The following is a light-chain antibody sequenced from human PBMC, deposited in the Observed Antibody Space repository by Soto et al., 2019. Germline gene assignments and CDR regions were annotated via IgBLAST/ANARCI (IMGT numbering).Light chain of an antibody. Sequence: EIVMTQSPATLSVSPGERATLSCRASQSVSSNLAWYQQKPGQVPRLLIYGASTRATGVPARFRGSGSGTDFTLTISSLQSEDFAIYYCQQYNDWPPYTFGQGTKLEI. CDR3: QQYNDWPPYT. J-gene: IGKJ2*01. CDR1: QSVSSN. CDR2: GAS. V-gene: IGKV3-15*01.